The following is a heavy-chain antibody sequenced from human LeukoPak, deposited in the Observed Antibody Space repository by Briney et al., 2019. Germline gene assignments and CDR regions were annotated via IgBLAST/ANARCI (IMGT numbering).Heavy chain of an antibody. CDR2: ISGSGGST. Sequence: GGSLRLSCAASGFTFSSYAMSWVRQAPGKGLEWVSAISGSGGSTYYADSVKGRFTISRDNSKNTLYLQMNSLRAEDTAVYYCARGLPVPAATTINAFDIWGQGTMVTVSS. V-gene: IGHV3-23*01. D-gene: IGHD2-2*01. CDR3: ARGLPVPAATTINAFDI. CDR1: GFTFSSYA. J-gene: IGHJ3*02.